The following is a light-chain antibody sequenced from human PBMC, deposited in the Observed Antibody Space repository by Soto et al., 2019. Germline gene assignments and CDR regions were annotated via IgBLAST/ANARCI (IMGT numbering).Light chain of an antibody. CDR3: QQYNNWRPLT. J-gene: IGKJ4*01. CDR2: DAS. Sequence: EIVMTQSPATLSVSPGERATLSCRASQSVSSDLAWYHQKPGQAPRLLIYDASNRATGIPARFSGSGSGTEFTLTISSLQSEDFGVYYCQQYNNWRPLTFGGGTKVDIK. V-gene: IGKV3D-15*01. CDR1: QSVSSD.